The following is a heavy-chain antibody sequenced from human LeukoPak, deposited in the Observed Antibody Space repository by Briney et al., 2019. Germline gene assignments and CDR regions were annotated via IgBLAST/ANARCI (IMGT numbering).Heavy chain of an antibody. CDR1: GGPISSSSYY. J-gene: IGHJ4*02. CDR2: IYYSGST. Sequence: SETLSLTCTVSGGPISSSSYYWGWIRQPPGKGLEWIGSIYYSGSTYYNPSLKSRVTISGDTSKNQFSLKLSSVTAADTAVYYCARAIWYYDSLTGYYSSVAFDSWGQGTLVTVSS. D-gene: IGHD3-9*01. V-gene: IGHV4-39*07. CDR3: ARAIWYYDSLTGYYSSVAFDS.